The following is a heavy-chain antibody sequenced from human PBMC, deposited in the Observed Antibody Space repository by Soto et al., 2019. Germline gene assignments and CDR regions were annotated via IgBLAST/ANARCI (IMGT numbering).Heavy chain of an antibody. D-gene: IGHD3-10*01. CDR1: GFTFSDYA. CDR2: IWHDGINE. J-gene: IGHJ5*02. CDR3: TKSRGDAYKWGLGLDQ. V-gene: IGHV3-33*03. Sequence: QERLVESGGGVVQRGRSLRLSCAVSGFTFSDYAMHWVRQAPGKGLEWVALIWHDGINEFYADSVKGRFTISRDISNNTLYLQMNSLRPEDTAVYYCTKSRGDAYKWGLGLDQWGQGTLVTCSS.